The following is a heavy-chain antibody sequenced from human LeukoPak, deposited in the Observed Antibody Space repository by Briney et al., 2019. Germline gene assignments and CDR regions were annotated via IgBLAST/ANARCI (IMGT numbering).Heavy chain of an antibody. V-gene: IGHV1-46*01. CDR1: GYIFTSNY. CDR2: ITPNGGST. J-gene: IGHJ4*02. CDR3: ARVERGYQATDY. Sequence: ASVKVSCKASGYIFTSNYMRWVRQAPGQGLEWMGIITPNGGSTTSAQRFQGRVTMTRDTSTSTIYMELSSLRSGATALYYCARVERGYQATDYWGQGTLVTVSS. D-gene: IGHD2-2*01.